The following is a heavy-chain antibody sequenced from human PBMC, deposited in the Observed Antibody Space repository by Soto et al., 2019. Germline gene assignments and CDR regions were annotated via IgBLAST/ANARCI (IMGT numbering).Heavy chain of an antibody. J-gene: IGHJ6*02. Sequence: VGSLRLSCAAPGFTFSHYHMTWVRQAPGKGLEWVSAISGSGDDTYYADSVRGRFTISRDNYKNNLYLQMSSLRAEDTAVYYCAKIMTTAKYNWYGMDICGHGTTVTVSS. CDR1: GFTFSHYH. CDR3: AKIMTTAKYNWYGMDI. CDR2: ISGSGDDT. D-gene: IGHD1-20*01. V-gene: IGHV3-23*01.